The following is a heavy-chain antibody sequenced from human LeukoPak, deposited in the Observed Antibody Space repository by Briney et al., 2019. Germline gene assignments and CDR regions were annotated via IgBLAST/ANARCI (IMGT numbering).Heavy chain of an antibody. CDR3: ARGRDSRGYQFMGFDS. Sequence: SSETLSLTCTVSGGSISSGNYYWSWIRQPAGQGLEWIGRIWADGAPTYRPSLKSRVSISVDVSKNQFSLRLTSVTAADTAVYYCARGRDSRGYQFMGFDSWGQGTLVTVSS. J-gene: IGHJ4*02. CDR1: GGSISSGNYY. V-gene: IGHV4-61*02. D-gene: IGHD3-22*01. CDR2: IWADGAP.